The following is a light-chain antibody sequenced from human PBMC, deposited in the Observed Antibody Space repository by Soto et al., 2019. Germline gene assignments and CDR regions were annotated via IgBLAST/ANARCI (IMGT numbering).Light chain of an antibody. V-gene: IGKV3-15*01. Sequence: EIVMTQSPATLSVSPGERATLSCRASQSVTSDLAWYQQRPGQAPRLLMFGASTRASGIPARFSGSESGTEFTLTISSLQPDDFATYYCQQYNSYLWTFGQGTKVDIK. CDR2: GAS. J-gene: IGKJ1*01. CDR3: QQYNSYLWT. CDR1: QSVTSD.